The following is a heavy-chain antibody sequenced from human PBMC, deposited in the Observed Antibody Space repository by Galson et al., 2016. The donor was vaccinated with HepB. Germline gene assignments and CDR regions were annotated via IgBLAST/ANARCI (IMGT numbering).Heavy chain of an antibody. J-gene: IGHJ6*02. V-gene: IGHV3-74*01. CDR1: GFTFSSYW. CDR3: ATGGGRRSMYYGMDV. CDR2: IDSDGITK. D-gene: IGHD1-26*01. Sequence: SLRLSCAASGFTFSSYWMYWVRQAPGKGLVLVSRIDSDGITKAYADSVKGRFTISRDNSKNTLYLQMNSLSAKDTAVYDCATGGGRRSMYYGMDVWGHGTMVTVSS.